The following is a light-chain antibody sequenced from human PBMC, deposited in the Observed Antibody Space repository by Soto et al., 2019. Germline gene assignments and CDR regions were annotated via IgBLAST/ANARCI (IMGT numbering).Light chain of an antibody. CDR1: SSDVGGYNY. J-gene: IGLJ1*01. Sequence: QSVLTQPASVSGSPGQSITISCTGTSSDVGGYNYVSWYQQHPGKAPKLMIYEVSNRPSGVSNRFSGSKSGNTASLTISGLQAEDDADYYCSTYNSSSIHYDFGTGSKVTVL. CDR3: STYNSSSIHYD. V-gene: IGLV2-14*01. CDR2: EVS.